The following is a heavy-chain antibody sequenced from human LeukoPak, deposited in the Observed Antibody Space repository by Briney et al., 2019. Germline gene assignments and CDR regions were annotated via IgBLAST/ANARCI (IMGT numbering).Heavy chain of an antibody. CDR2: ITRSSDTI. CDR3: ARDSRAAAWFDV. D-gene: IGHD6-13*01. J-gene: IGHJ4*02. CDR1: GFTFSSYS. Sequence: GGSLRLSCAASGFTFSSYSMNWVRQAPGKGLEWVSYITRSSDTIFYADSVKGRFTISRDNAKNSLYLQMNRPRAEDTAVYYCARDSRAAAWFDVWGQGTRVSVS. V-gene: IGHV3-48*01.